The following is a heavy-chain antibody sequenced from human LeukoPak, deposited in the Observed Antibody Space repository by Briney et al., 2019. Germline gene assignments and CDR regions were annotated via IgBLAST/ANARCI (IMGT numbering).Heavy chain of an antibody. CDR1: EFTFSSYE. CDR3: ARIPDYYYDSSGYVA. CDR2: ISGSGNTI. Sequence: GGSLRLSCAASEFTFSSYEMNWVRQAPGKGLEWVSYISGSGNTIYYADSVKGRFTISRDNAKNSLYLQMNRLRAEDTAVYYCARIPDYYYDSSGYVAWGQGTLVTVSS. D-gene: IGHD3-22*01. J-gene: IGHJ5*02. V-gene: IGHV3-48*03.